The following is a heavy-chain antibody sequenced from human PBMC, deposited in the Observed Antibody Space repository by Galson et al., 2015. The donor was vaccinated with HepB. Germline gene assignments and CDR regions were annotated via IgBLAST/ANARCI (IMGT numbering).Heavy chain of an antibody. D-gene: IGHD7-27*01. J-gene: IGHJ3*02. CDR2: FDPEDGET. V-gene: IGHV1-24*01. Sequence: SVKVSCKVSGYTLTELSMHWVRQAPGKGLEWMGGFDPEDGETIYAQKFQGRVTMTEDTSTDTAYMELSSLRSEDTAVYYCATGITGVYAFDIWGQGTMVTVSS. CDR1: GYTLTELS. CDR3: ATGITGVYAFDI.